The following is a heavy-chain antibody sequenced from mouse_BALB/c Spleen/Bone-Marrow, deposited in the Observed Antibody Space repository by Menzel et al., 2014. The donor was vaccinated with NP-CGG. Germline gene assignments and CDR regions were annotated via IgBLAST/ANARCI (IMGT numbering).Heavy chain of an antibody. D-gene: IGHD2-13*01. V-gene: IGHV1S56*01. CDR2: IYPGNVNS. CDR3: AREADWNFDY. Sequence: VQLQQSGPELVKPGASVRISCKASGYTFTNYYIHWVKQMPGQGLEWIGWIYPGNVNSKCNEKFKGKATLTADKSSSTAYMQLSSLTSEDSAVYFCAREADWNFDYWGQGTPLTVSS. J-gene: IGHJ2*01. CDR1: GYTFTNYY.